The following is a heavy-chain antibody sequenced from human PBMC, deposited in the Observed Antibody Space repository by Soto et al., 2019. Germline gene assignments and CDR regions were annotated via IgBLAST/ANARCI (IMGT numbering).Heavy chain of an antibody. Sequence: QVQLVESGGGLVKPGGSLRLSCAASGFTFSDYYMTWIHQAPGKGLEWVSYISSSGPTINHAEFVRGRFTISRDNSKNSLYLQMDGLRAEDTAVYYCARLSGAVAGRDGFDNWGQGTLVTVSS. V-gene: IGHV3-11*01. CDR3: ARLSGAVAGRDGFDN. D-gene: IGHD6-19*01. CDR1: GFTFSDYY. CDR2: ISSSGPTI. J-gene: IGHJ3*02.